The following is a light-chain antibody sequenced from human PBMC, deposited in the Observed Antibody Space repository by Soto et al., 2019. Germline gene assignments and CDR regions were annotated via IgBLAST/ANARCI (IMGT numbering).Light chain of an antibody. CDR2: AAS. Sequence: EIVLTQSPDTLSVSLGERATLSCRASQSVSSDLAWYQQKPGQAPRHLMYAASTRATGIPARFSGSGSGTEFTLTISSLQSEDFAVYYCQQYNNWPLTFGGGTKVEIK. CDR1: QSVSSD. V-gene: IGKV3-15*01. CDR3: QQYNNWPLT. J-gene: IGKJ4*01.